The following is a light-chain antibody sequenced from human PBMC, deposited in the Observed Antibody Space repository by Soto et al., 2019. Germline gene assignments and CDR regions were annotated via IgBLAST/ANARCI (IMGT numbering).Light chain of an antibody. CDR3: QQYNSYSRT. CDR1: QSISSW. Sequence: DIQMTQSPSTLSASVGDRVTITCRASQSISSWLAWYQQKPGKAPNLLIYKASTLQSGVQSRFSGSGAGTEFTFTISSVQPDGFATYYFQQYNSYSRTFGQGTKLEIK. CDR2: KAS. J-gene: IGKJ2*01. V-gene: IGKV1-5*03.